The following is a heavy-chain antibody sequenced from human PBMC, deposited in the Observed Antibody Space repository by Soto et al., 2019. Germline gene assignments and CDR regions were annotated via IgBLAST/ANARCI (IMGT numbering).Heavy chain of an antibody. CDR2: IAVGSGYT. D-gene: IGHD2-8*01. J-gene: IGHJ4*02. CDR3: AADAKAWQQMVPSDY. CDR1: GFTFTSSA. Sequence: SVKVSCKASGFTFTSSAFQWVRQARGQRLEWIGWIAVGSGYTNYAQRFQDRVTLTRDMSTATTYMELSRLTSEDTAIYYCAADAKAWQQMVPSDYWGQGTLVTVYS. V-gene: IGHV1-58*01.